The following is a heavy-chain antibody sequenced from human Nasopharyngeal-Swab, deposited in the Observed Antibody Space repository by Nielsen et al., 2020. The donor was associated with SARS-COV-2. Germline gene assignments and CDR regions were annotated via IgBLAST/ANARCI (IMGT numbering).Heavy chain of an antibody. CDR2: ISSSSSYI. V-gene: IGHV3-21*01. D-gene: IGHD2-15*01. J-gene: IGHJ6*02. CDR3: ARDTPTYCSGGSCYSRYYYGMDV. Sequence: GESLKISCAASGFTFSSYSMNWVRQAPGKGLEWVSSISSSSSYIYYADSVKGRFTISRDNAKNSLYLQMNSLRAEDTAVYYCARDTPTYCSGGSCYSRYYYGMDVWGQVTTVTVSS. CDR1: GFTFSSYS.